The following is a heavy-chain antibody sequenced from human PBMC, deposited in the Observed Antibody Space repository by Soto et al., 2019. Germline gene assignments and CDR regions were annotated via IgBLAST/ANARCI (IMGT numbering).Heavy chain of an antibody. J-gene: IGHJ5*02. V-gene: IGHV4-31*03. CDR1: GDSISRGGYY. D-gene: IGHD2-21*01. CDR3: ARDGAGAYGLGWFDP. Sequence: QVQLQESGPGLVKPSQTLSLTCTVSGDSISRGGYYWNWLRQHPRKGLEWIGYIYHSGSTIYNPSLKIRVTIPVDTSKNRLSLELSNVTAADTAVYYCARDGAGAYGLGWFDPWGQGILVTVSS. CDR2: IYHSGST.